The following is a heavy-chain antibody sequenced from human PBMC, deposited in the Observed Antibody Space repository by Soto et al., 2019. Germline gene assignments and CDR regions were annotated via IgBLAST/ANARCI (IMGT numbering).Heavy chain of an antibody. CDR3: AKVFFGDRFHFDY. Sequence: SVKVSCKASGGTFSSYTISWVRQAPGQGLEWMGRIIPILGIANYAQKFQGRVTITADKSKNTLYLQMNSLRAEDTAVYYCAKVFFGDRFHFDYWGQGTLVTSPQ. CDR1: GGTFSSYT. V-gene: IGHV1-69*02. J-gene: IGHJ4*02. CDR2: IIPILGIA. D-gene: IGHD4-17*01.